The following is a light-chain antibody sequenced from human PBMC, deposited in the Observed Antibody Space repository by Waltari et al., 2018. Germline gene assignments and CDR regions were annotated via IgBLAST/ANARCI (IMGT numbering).Light chain of an antibody. V-gene: IGKV4-1*01. J-gene: IGKJ1*01. CDR2: WAA. CDR3: QQYYSRRT. CDR1: QSLLYYSNDKNY. Sequence: DIVMTQSPESLAESLGERATINCKSSQSLLYYSNDKNYLAWYQQKPGQPPKLLIYWAATRQSGVPDRFNGSGSGTDFTLTISSLQAEDVAVYYCQQYYSRRTFGQGTKVEIK.